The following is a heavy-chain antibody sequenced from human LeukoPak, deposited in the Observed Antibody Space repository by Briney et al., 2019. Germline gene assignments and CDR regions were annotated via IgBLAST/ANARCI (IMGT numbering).Heavy chain of an antibody. J-gene: IGHJ4*02. CDR1: GGSISSSSYY. D-gene: IGHD6-19*01. CDR2: IYYSGST. CDR3: ARTYSSGWYGGIGNYYFDY. Sequence: SETPSLTCTVSGGSISSSSYYWGWIRQPPGKGLEWIGSIYYSGSTYYNPSLKSRVTISVDTSKNQFSLKLNSVTAADTAVYYCARTYSSGWYGGIGNYYFDYWGQGTLVTVSS. V-gene: IGHV4-39*07.